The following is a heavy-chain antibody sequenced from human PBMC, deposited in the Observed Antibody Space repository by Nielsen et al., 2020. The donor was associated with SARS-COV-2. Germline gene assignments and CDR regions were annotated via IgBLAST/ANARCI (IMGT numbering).Heavy chain of an antibody. CDR2: IYYSGST. J-gene: IGHJ6*02. Sequence: SETLSLTCTVSGGSISSYYWSWIRQPPGKGLEWIGYIYYSGSTNYNPPLKSRVTISVDTSKNQFSLKLSSVTAADTAVYYCARDIHCSSTSCYGMDVWGQGTTVTVSS. D-gene: IGHD2-2*01. V-gene: IGHV4-59*01. CDR3: ARDIHCSSTSCYGMDV. CDR1: GGSISSYY.